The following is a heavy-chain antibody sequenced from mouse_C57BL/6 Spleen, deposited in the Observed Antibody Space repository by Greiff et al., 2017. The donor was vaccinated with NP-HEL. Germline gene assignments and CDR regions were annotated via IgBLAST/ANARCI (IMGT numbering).Heavy chain of an antibody. CDR1: GFTFSSYA. D-gene: IGHD2-1*01. V-gene: IGHV5-4*01. J-gene: IGHJ3*01. CDR3: AREDGNYRAWFAY. CDR2: ISDGGSYT. Sequence: EVQGVESGGGLVKPGGSLKLSCAASGFTFSSYAMSWVRQTPEKRLEWVATISDGGSYTYYPDNVKGRFTISRDNAKNNLYLQMSHLKSEDTAMYYCAREDGNYRAWFAYWGQGTLVTVSA.